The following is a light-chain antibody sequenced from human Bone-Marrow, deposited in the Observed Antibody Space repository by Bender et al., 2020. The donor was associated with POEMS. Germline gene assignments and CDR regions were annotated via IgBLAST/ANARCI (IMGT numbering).Light chain of an antibody. CDR3: CSYGPGVV. CDR1: SSDVGSYDS. Sequence: QSALTQPPSASGSPGQSVTISCTGTSSDVGSYDSVSWYQQYPGKAPKLMIYEVSKRPSGVPDRFSGSKSDNTASLTISGLQAEDEADYYCCSYGPGVVFGGGTKLTVL. J-gene: IGLJ2*01. V-gene: IGLV2-8*01. CDR2: EVS.